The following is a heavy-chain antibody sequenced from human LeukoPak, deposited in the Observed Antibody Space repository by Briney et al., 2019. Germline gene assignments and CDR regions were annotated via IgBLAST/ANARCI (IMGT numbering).Heavy chain of an antibody. CDR2: ISYDGSNK. CDR1: GFTFSNFW. D-gene: IGHD4-17*01. Sequence: GGSLRLSCAASGFTFSNFWMHWVRQAPGKGLEWVAVISYDGSNKYYADSVKGRFTISRDNSKNTLYLQMNSLRAEDTAVYYCARARRAVTTMYYFDYWGQGTLVTVSS. V-gene: IGHV3-30*03. J-gene: IGHJ4*02. CDR3: ARARRAVTTMYYFDY.